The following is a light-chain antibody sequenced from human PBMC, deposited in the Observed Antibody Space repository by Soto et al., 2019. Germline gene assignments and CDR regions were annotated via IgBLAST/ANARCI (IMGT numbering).Light chain of an antibody. V-gene: IGKV3-20*01. CDR1: QSVSSRN. CDR2: GAS. J-gene: IGKJ5*01. CDR3: QQDGNWPLT. Sequence: IVLTQSPGTLSLSPGERATLSCTASQSVSSRNLAWYQQKPGQAPRLLIYGASSRATDIPDRFSGSVSGTDGTITISSLEPEDGAVYYCQQDGNWPLTFGQGTRLEIK.